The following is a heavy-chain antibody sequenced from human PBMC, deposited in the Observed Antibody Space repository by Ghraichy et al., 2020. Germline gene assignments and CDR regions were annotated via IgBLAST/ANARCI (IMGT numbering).Heavy chain of an antibody. J-gene: IGHJ4*02. V-gene: IGHV3-73*01. CDR3: TRLGIAAAGTDDY. CDR1: GFTFSGSA. Sequence: GGSLRLSCAASGFTFSGSAMHWVRQASGKGLEGVGRIRSKANSYATAYAASVKGRFTISRDDSKNTAYLQMNSLKTEDTAVYYCTRLGIAAAGTDDYWGQGTLVTVSS. CDR2: IRSKANSYAT. D-gene: IGHD6-13*01.